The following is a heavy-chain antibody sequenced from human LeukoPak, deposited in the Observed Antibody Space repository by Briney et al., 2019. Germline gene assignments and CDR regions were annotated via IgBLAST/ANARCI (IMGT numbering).Heavy chain of an antibody. V-gene: IGHV3-21*06. CDR3: ARQAVARPFDL. CDR1: GFIFSDDS. Sequence: GGSLRLSCVASGFIFSDDSMDCVRQAPGKGLEWVSSISSSSAYIFYSDSVKGRFTISRDNAQSSLYLQMNSLRAGDTAVYYCARQAVARPFDLWGQGTMVAVSS. J-gene: IGHJ3*01. CDR2: ISSSSAYI.